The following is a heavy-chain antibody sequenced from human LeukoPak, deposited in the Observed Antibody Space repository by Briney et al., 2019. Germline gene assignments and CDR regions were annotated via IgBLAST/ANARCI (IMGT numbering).Heavy chain of an antibody. CDR3: ASRMVATMLFDYYGMDV. V-gene: IGHV3-66*01. CDR2: IFSGGGT. J-gene: IGHJ6*02. CDR1: GFTVSSNY. Sequence: GSLRLSCTASGFTVSSNYMSWVRQAPGKGLERVSVIFSGGGTYYADSVKGRFTISRDNSKNTLYLRMNSLRAEDTAVYYCASRMVATMLFDYYGMDVWGQGTTVTVSS. D-gene: IGHD5-12*01.